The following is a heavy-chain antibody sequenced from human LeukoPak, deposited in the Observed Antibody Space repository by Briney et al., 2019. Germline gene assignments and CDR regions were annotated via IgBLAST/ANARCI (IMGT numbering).Heavy chain of an antibody. J-gene: IGHJ6*02. CDR1: GGSISSSSYY. CDR3: ATEEVVVAANTYYYYGMDV. V-gene: IGHV4-39*02. CDR2: IYYSGST. D-gene: IGHD2-15*01. Sequence: PSETLSLTCTVSGGSISSSSYYWGWIRQPPGKGLEWIGSIYYSGSTYYNPSLKSRVTISVDTSKNQFSLKLSSVTAADTAVYYCATEEVVVAANTYYYYGMDVWGRGTTVTVS.